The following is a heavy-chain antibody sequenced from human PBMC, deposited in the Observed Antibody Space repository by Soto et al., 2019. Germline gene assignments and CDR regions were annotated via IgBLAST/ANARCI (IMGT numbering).Heavy chain of an antibody. CDR3: ASSGSSSTSCPFDY. CDR2: IIPIFGTA. J-gene: IGHJ4*02. V-gene: IGHV1-69*13. Sequence: SVKVSCKASGGTFTSYAISWVRQAPGQGLEWMGGIIPIFGTANYAQKFQGRVTITADESTSTAYMELSSLRSEDTAVYYCASSGSSSTSCPFDYWGQGTLVTVSS. D-gene: IGHD2-2*01. CDR1: GGTFTSYA.